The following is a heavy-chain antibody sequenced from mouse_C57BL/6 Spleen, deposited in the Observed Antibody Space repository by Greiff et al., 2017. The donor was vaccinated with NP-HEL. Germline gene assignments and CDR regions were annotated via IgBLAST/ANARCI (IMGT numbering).Heavy chain of an antibody. V-gene: IGHV5-17*01. Sequence: EVKLVESGGGLVKPGGSLTLSCAASGFTFSDYGMHWVRQAPEKGLEWVAYISSGSSTIYYADTVTGRFSISRDNAKNTLFLQMTSLRSEDTAMYYSARDYDYFDYWGQGTTLTVSS. D-gene: IGHD2-4*01. CDR1: GFTFSDYG. J-gene: IGHJ2*01. CDR2: ISSGSSTI. CDR3: ARDYDYFDY.